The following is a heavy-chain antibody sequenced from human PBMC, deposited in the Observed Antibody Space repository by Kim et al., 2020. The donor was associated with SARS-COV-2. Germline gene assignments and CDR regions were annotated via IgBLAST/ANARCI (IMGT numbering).Heavy chain of an antibody. CDR1: GFTFNTYW. V-gene: IGHV3-7*01. D-gene: IGHD5-18*01. CDR3: ARENGYKNDY. CDR2: INLNGTRK. Sequence: GGSLRLSCAASGFTFNTYWMSWGRQAPGKGPEWVANINLNGTRKSYMDSVKGRFTISRDNAENSLYLQMNSLRAEDTAVYYCARENGYKNDYWCLGTLVT. J-gene: IGHJ4*02.